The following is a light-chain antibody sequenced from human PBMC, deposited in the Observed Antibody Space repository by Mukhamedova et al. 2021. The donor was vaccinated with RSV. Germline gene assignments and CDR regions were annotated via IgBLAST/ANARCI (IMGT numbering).Light chain of an antibody. V-gene: IGKV1-12*01. J-gene: IGKJ2*03. CDR2: KAS. Sequence: APKLLIYKASSLESGVPSRFSGSGSGTDFTLTISSLQPEDFATYYCQQANSFPYSFGQGTKLEIK. CDR3: QQANSFPYS.